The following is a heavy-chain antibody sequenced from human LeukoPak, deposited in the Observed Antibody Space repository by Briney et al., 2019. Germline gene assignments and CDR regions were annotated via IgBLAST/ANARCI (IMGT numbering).Heavy chain of an antibody. V-gene: IGHV4-4*07. CDR3: ARDSAFYGMDV. CDR2: IYTSGST. Sequence: PSETLSLTCTVSGGSISSYYWRWIRQPAGKGLEWIVRIYTSGSTNYNPSLKSRVTMSVDTSKNQFSLKLSSVTAADTAVYYCARDSAFYGMDVWGQGTMVTVSS. CDR1: GGSISSYY. J-gene: IGHJ6*02.